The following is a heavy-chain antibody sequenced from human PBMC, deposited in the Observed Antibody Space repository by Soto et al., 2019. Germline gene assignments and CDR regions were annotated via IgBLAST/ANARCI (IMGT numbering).Heavy chain of an antibody. D-gene: IGHD3-22*01. V-gene: IGHV1-18*01. CDR2: ISTYNGNT. Sequence: QVQLVQSGAEVKKPGASVKVSCKASGYTFTTYGMSWVRQAPGQGLDWMGWISTYNGNTKNAERLQGRVTMTTDTTTSTAHMELRSLRSDDTAVYYCARGPSDYYDNSGDYFLDYWGQGTLVTVSS. J-gene: IGHJ4*02. CDR1: GYTFTTYG. CDR3: ARGPSDYYDNSGDYFLDY.